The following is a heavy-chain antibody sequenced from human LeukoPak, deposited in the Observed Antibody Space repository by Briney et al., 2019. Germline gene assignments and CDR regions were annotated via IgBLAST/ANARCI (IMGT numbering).Heavy chain of an antibody. CDR2: ISSSSNFI. V-gene: IGHV3-21*04. CDR1: GFTFSSHS. J-gene: IGHJ4*02. Sequence: PGGSLRLSCAASGFTFSSHSMNWVRQAPGKGLEWVSSISSSSNFIYYADSVKGRFTISRDNAKNSPYLQMNSLRAEDTAVYYCARTKYYYDSSGDYWGQGTLVTVSS. CDR3: ARTKYYYDSSGDY. D-gene: IGHD3-22*01.